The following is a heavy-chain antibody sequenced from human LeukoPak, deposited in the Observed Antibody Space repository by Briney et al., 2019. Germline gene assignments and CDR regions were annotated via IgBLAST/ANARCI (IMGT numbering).Heavy chain of an antibody. CDR3: ARVGVGYGLSPDAFDI. CDR1: GFTFSSYG. CDR2: IWYDGSNK. V-gene: IGHV3-30*19. J-gene: IGHJ3*02. Sequence: PGGSLRLSCAASGFTFSSYGMHWVRQAPGKGLEWVAVIWYDGSNKYYADSGKGRFTIPRDNSKNTLYLQMNSLRAEDTAVYYCARVGVGYGLSPDAFDIWGQGTMVTVSS. D-gene: IGHD5-18*01.